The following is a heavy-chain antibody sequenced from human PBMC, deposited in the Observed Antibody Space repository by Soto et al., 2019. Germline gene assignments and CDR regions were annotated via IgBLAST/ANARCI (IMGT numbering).Heavy chain of an antibody. D-gene: IGHD3-3*01. CDR2: ISWNSETT. CDR3: AKDEGCVWSVAKGSAYAYYGMDV. Sequence: EVQLVESGGGMVQPGRSLRLSCVASGFTFDDHAMHWVRRGPGRGLEWVSGISWNSETTGYADSVRGRFTISRDNAKNSMYLPMNSLRVEDTAFYYCAKDEGCVWSVAKGSAYAYYGMDVWGQGTTVIVS. V-gene: IGHV3-9*01. J-gene: IGHJ6*02. CDR1: GFTFDDHA.